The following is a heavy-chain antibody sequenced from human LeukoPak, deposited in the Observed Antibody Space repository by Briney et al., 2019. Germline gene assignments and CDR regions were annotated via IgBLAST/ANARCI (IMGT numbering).Heavy chain of an antibody. CDR2: IYTSGST. CDR1: GGSISSSSYY. Sequence: SETLSLTCTVSGGSISSSSYYWGWVRQPAGKGLEWIGRIYTSGSTNYNPSLKSRVTISVDTSKNQFSLKLSSVTAADTAVYYCARDSGGYSHPPYAFDIWGQGTMVTVSS. CDR3: ARDSGGYSHPPYAFDI. J-gene: IGHJ3*02. D-gene: IGHD6-13*01. V-gene: IGHV4-61*02.